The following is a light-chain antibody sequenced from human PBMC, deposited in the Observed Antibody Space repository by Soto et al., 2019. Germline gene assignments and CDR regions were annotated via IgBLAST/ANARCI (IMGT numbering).Light chain of an antibody. J-gene: IGKJ3*01. CDR2: YAS. CDR3: QHYSNWPPT. Sequence: EMVMTQSPATLSVSPGERVTLSCRASESVHSNLAWYQQKPGQGPSLLIYYASTWVTGVPDRFSGSGSGTEFTLTISSLQSEDFGVYYCQHYSNWPPTFGPGTKVEIK. CDR1: ESVHSN. V-gene: IGKV3-15*01.